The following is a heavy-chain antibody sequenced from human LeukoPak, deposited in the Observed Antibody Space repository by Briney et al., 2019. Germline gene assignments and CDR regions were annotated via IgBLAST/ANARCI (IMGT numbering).Heavy chain of an antibody. CDR2: IYNSGST. V-gene: IGHV4-59*01. Sequence: SETLSLTCTVSGGSISSYYWSWIRQPPGKGLEWIGFIYNSGSTNYNPPLKSRVTISVDTSKNQFSLKLSSVTAADTAVYYCARDHSGSYYNWFDPWGQGTLVTVSS. J-gene: IGHJ5*02. CDR3: ARDHSGSYYNWFDP. D-gene: IGHD1-26*01. CDR1: GGSISSYY.